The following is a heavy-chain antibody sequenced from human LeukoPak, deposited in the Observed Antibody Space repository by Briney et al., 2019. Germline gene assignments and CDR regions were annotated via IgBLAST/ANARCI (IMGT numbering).Heavy chain of an antibody. J-gene: IGHJ4*02. Sequence: GGSLRLSCAASRLTHSSFTKLGVRQAPGKGLEWVSGIGIGANTYYADSVRGRFTISRDKSRNTLYLQMNSLRVEDTAVYYCAKDFLSGDGKWEVDYWGQGTLVTVSS. CDR2: IGIGANT. D-gene: IGHD7-27*01. CDR1: RLTHSSFT. CDR3: AKDFLSGDGKWEVDY. V-gene: IGHV3-23*01.